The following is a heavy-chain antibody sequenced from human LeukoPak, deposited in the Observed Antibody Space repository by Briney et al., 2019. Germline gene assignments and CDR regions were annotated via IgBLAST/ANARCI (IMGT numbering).Heavy chain of an antibody. CDR3: ARAADGSSGRFDY. J-gene: IGHJ4*02. V-gene: IGHV3-53*04. Sequence: WVSLRLSCAASGFIVSSNYMSWVRQAPGKGLEWVSVIYSGGSTYYADSVKGRFTISRHNSQNTLYLQMNSLKSEDTAVYYCARAADGSSGRFDYWGQGTLVTV. CDR1: GFIVSSNY. D-gene: IGHD6-19*01. CDR2: IYSGGST.